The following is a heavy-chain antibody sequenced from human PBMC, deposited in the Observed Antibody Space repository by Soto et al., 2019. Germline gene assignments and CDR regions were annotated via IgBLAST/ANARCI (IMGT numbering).Heavy chain of an antibody. CDR3: AKGGPYDTTLGAFDI. CDR2: ISYDGSNK. J-gene: IGHJ3*02. Sequence: QVQLVESGGGVVQPGRSLRLSCAASGFTFSSYDMHWVRQAPGKGLEWVAVISYDGSNKYYADSVKGRFTISRDNSKNTLYLEMNRLKAGEPAVYYCAKGGPYDTTLGAFDIWGQGTMVTVSS. D-gene: IGHD3-22*01. CDR1: GFTFSSYD. V-gene: IGHV3-30*18.